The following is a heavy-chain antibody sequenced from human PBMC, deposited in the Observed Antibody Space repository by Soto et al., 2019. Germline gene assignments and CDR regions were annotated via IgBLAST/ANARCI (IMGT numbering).Heavy chain of an antibody. CDR1: GGSFSGYY. CDR3: ARGSHYYDSSGYQDY. Sequence: PSETLSLTCAVYGGSFSGYYWSWIRQPPGKGLEWIGEINHSGSTNYNPSLKSRVTISVDTSKNQFSLKLSSVTAADTAVYYCARGSHYYDSSGYQDYWGQGALVTVSS. J-gene: IGHJ4*02. D-gene: IGHD3-22*01. V-gene: IGHV4-34*01. CDR2: INHSGST.